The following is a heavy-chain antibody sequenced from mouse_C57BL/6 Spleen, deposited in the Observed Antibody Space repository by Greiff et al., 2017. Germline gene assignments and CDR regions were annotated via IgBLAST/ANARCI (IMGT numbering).Heavy chain of an antibody. Sequence: EVQLVESGGGLVKPGGSLKLSCAASGFTFSDYGMHWVRQAPEKGLEWVAYISSGSSTIYYADTVKGRFTLSRDNAKNTRFLQLTSLRSEDTAMYDCARLDCYYVDYWGQGTTLTVSS. CDR2: ISSGSSTI. CDR3: ARLDCYYVDY. V-gene: IGHV5-17*01. CDR1: GFTFSDYG. J-gene: IGHJ2*01.